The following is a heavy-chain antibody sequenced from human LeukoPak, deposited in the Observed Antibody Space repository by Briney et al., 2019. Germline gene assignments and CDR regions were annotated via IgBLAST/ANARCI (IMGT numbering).Heavy chain of an antibody. CDR3: ARGSGANIYTYSLAY. V-gene: IGHV3-20*04. J-gene: IGHJ4*01. Sequence: GSLRLSCAASGFTFSSYSMNWVRQAPGKGPEWVSAINWNGAITSYADSAKGRFTISRDNAKRTLYLQMNSLRAEDTAFYFCARGSGANIYTYSLAYWGQGTLVTVSS. CDR2: INWNGAIT. D-gene: IGHD1-14*01. CDR1: GFTFSSYS.